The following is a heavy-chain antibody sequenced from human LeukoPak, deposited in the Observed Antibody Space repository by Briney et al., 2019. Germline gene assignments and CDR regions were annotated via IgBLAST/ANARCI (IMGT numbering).Heavy chain of an antibody. D-gene: IGHD3-22*01. Sequence: GGSLRLSCVASGFTFSSYWMHWVRQAPGKGLVWVARINSDGSDTNYADSVKGRFTISRDNAWNTVYLQMNCLRAEDTTVYYCARGWVPSDITLKWGQGTMVTVSS. V-gene: IGHV3-74*01. CDR2: INSDGSDT. CDR3: ARGWVPSDITLK. CDR1: GFTFSSYW. J-gene: IGHJ3*01.